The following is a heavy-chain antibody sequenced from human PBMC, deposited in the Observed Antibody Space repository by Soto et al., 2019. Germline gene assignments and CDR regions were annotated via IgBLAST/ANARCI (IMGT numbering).Heavy chain of an antibody. CDR1: GFTFSSYW. CDR3: AIDYRYGGYRSTPDY. D-gene: IGHD1-26*01. V-gene: IGHV3-74*01. J-gene: IGHJ4*02. Sequence: PGGSLRLSCAASGFTFSSYWMHWVRQAPGKGLVWVSRINSDGSSTSYADSVKGRFTISRDNAKNTLYLQMNSLRAEDTAVYYCAIDYRYGGYRSTPDYWGQRTLVTVSS. CDR2: INSDGSST.